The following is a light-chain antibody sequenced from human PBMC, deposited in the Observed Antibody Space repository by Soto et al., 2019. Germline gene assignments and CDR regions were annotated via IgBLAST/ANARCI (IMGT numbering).Light chain of an antibody. CDR3: QQRSHWWT. Sequence: EIMLTQAPGTLSLSPGDRATLSCRASQSFRGLLAWYQQKPGQAPRLLIYDAYNRATGIPARFSGSGSGTEFTLTISSLEPEDFAVYYCQQRSHWWTFGQGTKVDIK. J-gene: IGKJ1*01. CDR2: DAY. CDR1: QSFRGL. V-gene: IGKV3-11*01.